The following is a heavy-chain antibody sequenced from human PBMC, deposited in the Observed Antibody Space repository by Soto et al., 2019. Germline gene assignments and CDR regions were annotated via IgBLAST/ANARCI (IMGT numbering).Heavy chain of an antibody. CDR2: IIPIIGIA. CDR3: SRQAAAGSYY. CDR1: GGTFSSYT. Sequence: QVQLVQSGAEVKKPGSSVKVSCKASGGTFSSYTISWLRQAPGQGLEWMGRIIPIIGIANYAQKFQGRVTITANKSTSTDYMVLSRLNSEETAVSYGSRQAAAGSYYWGQGTLVTVSS. J-gene: IGHJ4*02. V-gene: IGHV1-69*02. D-gene: IGHD6-13*01.